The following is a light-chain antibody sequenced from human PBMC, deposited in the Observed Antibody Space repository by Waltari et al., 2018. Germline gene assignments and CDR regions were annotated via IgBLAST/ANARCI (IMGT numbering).Light chain of an antibody. Sequence: EIVVTQSPATLSLSPGERATLSGRASENVDTNIAWYPQKPGQPPRPLISGASTRATDFPPRFSGSGSGTESPLSISSRQSEDFAVYYCHQYKNWPPWTFGQGTKVEIK. J-gene: IGKJ1*01. CDR2: GAS. V-gene: IGKV3-15*01. CDR3: HQYKNWPPWT. CDR1: ENVDTN.